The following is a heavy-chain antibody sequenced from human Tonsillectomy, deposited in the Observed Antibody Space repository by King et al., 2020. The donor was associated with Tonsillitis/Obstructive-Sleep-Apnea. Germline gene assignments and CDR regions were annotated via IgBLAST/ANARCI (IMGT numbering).Heavy chain of an antibody. Sequence: QLVQSGAEVKKPGASVKVSCKASGYTFTTYGISWVRQAPGQGLEWMGWISAYNGDTNYAQKLQDRVTMTTDTSTSTAYMEVRSLRSDDTAVFYCARDSRSHYYDTSGYYTFEYWGQGTLVTVSS. J-gene: IGHJ4*02. CDR3: ARDSRSHYYDTSGYYTFEY. V-gene: IGHV1-18*01. CDR2: ISAYNGDT. CDR1: GYTFTTYG. D-gene: IGHD3-22*01.